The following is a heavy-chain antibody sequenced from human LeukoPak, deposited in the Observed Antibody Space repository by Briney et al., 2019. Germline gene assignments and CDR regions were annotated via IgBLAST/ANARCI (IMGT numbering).Heavy chain of an antibody. D-gene: IGHD3-22*01. CDR3: ARGGDMRVVGAFDI. Sequence: GASVRVCGKASGYTFTSYGINGGRQAPGQGLEGMGWMSAYNGNTNYAQKLQGRVTMTRDTSTSTVYLELRSLRSDDTAIYYCARGGDMRVVGAFDIWGQGTMVTVSS. CDR2: MSAYNGNT. J-gene: IGHJ3*02. V-gene: IGHV1-18*01. CDR1: GYTFTSYG.